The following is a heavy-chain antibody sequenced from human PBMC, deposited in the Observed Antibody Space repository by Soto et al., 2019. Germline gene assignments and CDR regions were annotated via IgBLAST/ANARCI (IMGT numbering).Heavy chain of an antibody. CDR2: IRSKANSYAT. J-gene: IGHJ3*02. CDR1: GFTVSSNY. D-gene: IGHD2-15*01. V-gene: IGHV3-73*01. Sequence: EVQLVESGGGLIQPGGSLRLSCAASGFTVSSNYMSWVRQASGKGLEWVGRIRSKANSYATAYAASVKGRFTISRDDSKNTAYLQMNSLKTEDTAVYYCTRHGQLGGVLEAFDIWGQGTMVTVSS. CDR3: TRHGQLGGVLEAFDI.